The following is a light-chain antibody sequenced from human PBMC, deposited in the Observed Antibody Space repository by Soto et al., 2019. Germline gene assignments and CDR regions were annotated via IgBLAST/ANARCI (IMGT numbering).Light chain of an antibody. CDR3: QQNYSDPRT. CDR1: QTISSW. J-gene: IGKJ2*01. V-gene: IGKV1-5*03. Sequence: SQSTLSGSVGARVTITCRASQTISSWLAWYQQKPGKAPKLLIYSASNLKSGVPSRFSGSGSETQFTLTISSLQPDDFATYYCQQNYSDPRTFGQGTKVDIK. CDR2: SAS.